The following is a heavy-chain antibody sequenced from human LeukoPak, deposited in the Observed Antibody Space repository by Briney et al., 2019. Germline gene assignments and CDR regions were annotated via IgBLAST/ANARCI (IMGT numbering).Heavy chain of an antibody. CDR2: IVGSGSNT. CDR1: GFTFSNYA. V-gene: IGHV3-23*01. CDR3: AMWGDYDILTGYYDSDY. Sequence: GASLRLSCAGSGFTFSNYAMSWVRQAPGKGLEWVSAIVGSGSNTYYADSVKGRFTISRDNPKNTLYLQMNSLRADDTAVYYCAMWGDYDILTGYYDSDYWGQGTLVTVSS. J-gene: IGHJ4*02. D-gene: IGHD3-9*01.